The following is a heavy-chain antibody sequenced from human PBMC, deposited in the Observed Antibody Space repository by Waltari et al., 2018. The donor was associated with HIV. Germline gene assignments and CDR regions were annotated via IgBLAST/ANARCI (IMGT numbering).Heavy chain of an antibody. CDR1: GYTLTELS. CDR2: VDSEDGGT. CDR3: ATGRGPYDFWSGLY. D-gene: IGHD3-3*01. Sequence: QVQLVQSGAEVKKPGASVKVSCRVSGYTLTELSMHWVRQAPGKGLEWMGGVDSEDGGTIYAQNLQGRVTMTEDTSTDTAYMELSSLRSEDTAVYYCATGRGPYDFWSGLYWGQGTLVTVSS. J-gene: IGHJ4*02. V-gene: IGHV1-24*01.